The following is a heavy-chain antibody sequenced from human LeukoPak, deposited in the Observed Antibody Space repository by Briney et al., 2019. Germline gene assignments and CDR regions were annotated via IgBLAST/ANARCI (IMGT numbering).Heavy chain of an antibody. CDR2: INPNSGGT. CDR1: GYTFTGYY. Sequence: ASVKASCKASGYTFTGYYMHWVRQVPGQGLEWMGWINPNSGGTNYAQKFQGRVTMTRDTSISTAYMELSRLRSDDTAVYYCARLMVRGVITDYWGQGTLVTVSS. CDR3: ARLMVRGVITDY. D-gene: IGHD3-10*01. V-gene: IGHV1-2*02. J-gene: IGHJ4*02.